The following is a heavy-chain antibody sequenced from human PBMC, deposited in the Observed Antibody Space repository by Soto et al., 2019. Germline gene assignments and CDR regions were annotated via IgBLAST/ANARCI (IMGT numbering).Heavy chain of an antibody. CDR3: ARGSVGSGWKFDY. D-gene: IGHD3-22*01. Sequence: SSETLSLTCTVSGDSIITYFCIFIRQPPGKGLEWIGYISYSGSPNYNPSLKSRVTISVDTSKNQFSLKVNSVTAADTAVYYCARGSVGSGWKFDYWGQGTLVTVSS. CDR2: ISYSGSP. CDR1: GDSIITYF. V-gene: IGHV4-59*01. J-gene: IGHJ4*02.